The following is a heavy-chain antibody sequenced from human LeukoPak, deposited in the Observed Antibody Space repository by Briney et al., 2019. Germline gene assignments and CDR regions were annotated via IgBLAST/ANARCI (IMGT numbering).Heavy chain of an antibody. D-gene: IGHD2-2*01. CDR1: GFTFSSYS. V-gene: IGHV3-7*01. CDR3: ASPYCSSTSCSTLHDY. CDR2: IKQDGGEK. J-gene: IGHJ4*02. Sequence: GGSLRLSCAASGFTFSSYSMNWVRQAPGKGLEWVANIKQDGGEKYYVDSVKGRFTISRDNAKSSLYLQMNSLRAEDTAVYYCASPYCSSTSCSTLHDYWGQGTLVTVSS.